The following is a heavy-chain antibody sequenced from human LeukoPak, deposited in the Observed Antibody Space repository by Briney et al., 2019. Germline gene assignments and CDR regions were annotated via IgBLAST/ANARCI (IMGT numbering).Heavy chain of an antibody. CDR2: ISYDGSNK. CDR3: ARDLDYLGERFGELFGVDY. D-gene: IGHD3-10*01. Sequence: GGSLRLSCAASGFTFSSYAMHWVRQAPGKGLEWVAVISYDGSNKYYADSVKGRFTISRDNSKNTLYLQMNSLRAEDAAVYYCARDLDYLGERFGELFGVDYWGQGTLVTVSS. J-gene: IGHJ4*02. V-gene: IGHV3-30-3*01. CDR1: GFTFSSYA.